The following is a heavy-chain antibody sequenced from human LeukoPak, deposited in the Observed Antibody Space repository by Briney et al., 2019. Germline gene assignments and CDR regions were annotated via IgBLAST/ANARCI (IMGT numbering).Heavy chain of an antibody. CDR3: AKDSGSSLDY. Sequence: GGSLRLSCAASGFIFSNYGMHWVRQAPGKGLEWAAFIRYSGNDKYYADSVKGRFTISRYNAKNSLYLQMNSLRAEDTALYYCAKDSGSSLDYWGQGTLVTVSS. D-gene: IGHD3-10*01. CDR2: IRYSGNDK. J-gene: IGHJ4*02. V-gene: IGHV3-30*02. CDR1: GFIFSNYG.